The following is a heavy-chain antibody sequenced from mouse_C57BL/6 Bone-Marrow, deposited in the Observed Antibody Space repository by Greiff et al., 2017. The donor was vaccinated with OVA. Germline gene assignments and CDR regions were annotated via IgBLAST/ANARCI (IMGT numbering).Heavy chain of an antibody. J-gene: IGHJ1*03. CDR1: GYTFTSYW. D-gene: IGHD2-1*01. CDR3: ASSYYYGNFHWYFDV. CDR2: IDPSDSYT. Sequence: QVQLQQPGAELVMPGASVKLSCKASGYTFTSYWMHWVKQRPGQGLEWIGEIDPSDSYTNYNQKFKGKSTLTVDKSSSTAYMQLSSLTSEDSAVYYCASSYYYGNFHWYFDVWGTGTTVTVSS. V-gene: IGHV1-69*01.